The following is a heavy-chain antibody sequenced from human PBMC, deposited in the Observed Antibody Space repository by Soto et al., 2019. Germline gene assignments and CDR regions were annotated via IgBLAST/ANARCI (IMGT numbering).Heavy chain of an antibody. CDR1: GFAFSSFS. CDR3: ARDGNWRLDY. J-gene: IGHJ4*02. Sequence: GGSLRLSCAASGFAFSSFSMNWVRQAPGKGLEWISYISSTTTTIYYADSVKGRFTISRDSAENSLYLQMNSLRDEDTAVYYCARDGNWRLDYWGQGALVTVSS. D-gene: IGHD1-1*01. CDR2: ISSTTTTI. V-gene: IGHV3-48*02.